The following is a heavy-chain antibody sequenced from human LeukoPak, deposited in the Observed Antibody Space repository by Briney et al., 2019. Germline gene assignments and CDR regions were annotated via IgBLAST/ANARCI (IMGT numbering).Heavy chain of an antibody. D-gene: IGHD6-6*01. CDR1: GFTFSSYG. CDR2: ISYDGSNK. J-gene: IGHJ3*02. CDR3: AKPLEASGRRAHAFDI. V-gene: IGHV3-30*18. Sequence: PGGSLRLPCAASGFTFSSYGMHWVRQAPGKGLERVAVISYDGSNKYYADSVKGRFTISRDNSKNTLYLRMNSLRAEDTAVYYCAKPLEASGRRAHAFDIWGQGTMVTVSS.